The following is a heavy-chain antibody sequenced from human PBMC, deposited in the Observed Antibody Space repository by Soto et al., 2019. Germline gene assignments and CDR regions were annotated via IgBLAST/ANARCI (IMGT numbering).Heavy chain of an antibody. CDR3: ARVPTVTTRHYFDY. V-gene: IGHV4-4*02. CDR2: IYHSGST. CDR1: GGSISSSNW. D-gene: IGHD4-4*01. J-gene: IGHJ4*02. Sequence: SETLSLTCAVSGGSISSSNWWSWVRQPPGKGLEWIGEIYHSGSTNYNPSLKSRVTISVDKSKNQFSLKLSSVTAADTAVYYCARVPTVTTRHYFDYWGQGTLVTASS.